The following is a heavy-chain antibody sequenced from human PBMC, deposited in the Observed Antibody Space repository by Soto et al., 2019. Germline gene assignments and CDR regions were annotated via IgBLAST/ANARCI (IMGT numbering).Heavy chain of an antibody. D-gene: IGHD2-15*01. CDR1: GGSINDFY. Sequence: LQLQESGPGVVKPAETLSLTCTISGGSINDFYWSWIRQAPGKGLEWIGYMKREGTTKYNSALKSRVSMSLGTSENQFSLDLSPVTAADTAIYYCARDPLIGTPRPCWYGLDVWGQGTTVIVSS. CDR3: ARDPLIGTPRPCWYGLDV. J-gene: IGHJ6*02. V-gene: IGHV4-59*01. CDR2: MKREGTT.